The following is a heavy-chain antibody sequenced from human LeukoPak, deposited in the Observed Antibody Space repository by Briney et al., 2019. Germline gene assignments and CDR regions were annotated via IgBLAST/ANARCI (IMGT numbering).Heavy chain of an antibody. CDR3: ARYQQPTVTMTGGFDP. D-gene: IGHD4-17*01. CDR2: IFYSGST. V-gene: IGHV4-59*01. Sequence: PSETLSLTCTVSGGSMSSYYWSWIRQPPGKGLEWIGYIFYSGSTYSNPSFKNRVTISVVTSKNQFSLRLTSVSTADTAVYYCARYQQPTVTMTGGFDPWGQGTLVIVSS. J-gene: IGHJ5*02. CDR1: GGSMSSYY.